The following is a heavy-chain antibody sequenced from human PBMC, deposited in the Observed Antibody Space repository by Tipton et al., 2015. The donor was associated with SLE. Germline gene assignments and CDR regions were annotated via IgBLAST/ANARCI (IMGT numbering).Heavy chain of an antibody. CDR1: GGSISSYY. J-gene: IGHJ5*02. Sequence: TLSLTCTVSGGSISSYYWSWIRQPPGKGLEYIGNIYYSGNTNYNPSLKSRVTISLDTSKNQFSLKLSSVTAADTAVYFCARRDDFWSGFNLWGQGTLVTVSS. CDR2: IYYSGNT. CDR3: ARRDDFWSGFNL. D-gene: IGHD3-3*01. V-gene: IGHV4-59*12.